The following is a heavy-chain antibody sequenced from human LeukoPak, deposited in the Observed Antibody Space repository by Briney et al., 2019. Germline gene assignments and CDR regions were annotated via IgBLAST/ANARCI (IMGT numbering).Heavy chain of an antibody. D-gene: IGHD6-13*01. CDR3: ARGTIAATGIN. J-gene: IGHJ4*02. CDR2: IYYSGST. Sequence: SQTLSLTCTVSGGSISSSSYYWGWIRQPPGKGLEWIGSIYYSGSTYYNPSLKSRVTISVDTSKNQFSLKLSSVTAADTAVYYCARGTIAATGINWGQGTLVTVSS. V-gene: IGHV4-39*07. CDR1: GGSISSSSYY.